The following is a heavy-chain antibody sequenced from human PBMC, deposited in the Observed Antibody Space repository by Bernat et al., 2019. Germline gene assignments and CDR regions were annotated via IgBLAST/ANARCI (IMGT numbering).Heavy chain of an antibody. V-gene: IGHV4-34*01. D-gene: IGHD2-2*01. J-gene: IGHJ6*04. CDR2: INHSGST. CDR3: ARGLGCSSTSCHPRYSNYEELYQLVDV. CDR1: GGSFSGYY. Sequence: QVQLQQWGAGLLKPSETLSLTCAVYGGSFSGYYWSWIRQPPGKGLEWIGEINHSGSTNYNPSLKSRVTISVDTTKIQFSVKLGSVTAADTAVYYYARGLGCSSTSCHPRYSNYEELYQLVDVWGKGTTVTVSS.